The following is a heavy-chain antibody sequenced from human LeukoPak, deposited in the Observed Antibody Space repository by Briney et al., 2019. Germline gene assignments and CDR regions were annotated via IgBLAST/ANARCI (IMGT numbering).Heavy chain of an antibody. CDR3: ARDPYDSSDYRTYYFDY. D-gene: IGHD3-22*01. CDR1: GFTFDDYG. V-gene: IGHV3-20*04. CDR2: INWNGGST. Sequence: GGSLRLSCAASGFTFDDYGMGWVRQAPGKGLEWVSGINWNGGSTSYADSVKGRFTISRDNAKNSLYLQMNSLRAEDTAFYYCARDPYDSSDYRTYYFDYWGQGTLVTVSS. J-gene: IGHJ4*02.